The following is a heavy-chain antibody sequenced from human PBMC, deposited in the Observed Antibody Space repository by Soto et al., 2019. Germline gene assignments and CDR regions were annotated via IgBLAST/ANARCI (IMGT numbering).Heavy chain of an antibody. J-gene: IGHJ5*01. V-gene: IGHV1-2*02. CDR2: INPNSGDT. D-gene: IGHD2-2*01. CDR3: ARPYCSSNSCHNWFDS. Sequence: QVQLVQSGAEVKKPGASVKVSCKASGYIFTGYYTNWVRQAPGQGLEWMGWINPNSGDTSYLQKFQGRVSMTTDTYINTAYMELSRVRSDDTAVYYCARPYCSSNSCHNWFDSWGQGTLVTVSS. CDR1: GYIFTGYY.